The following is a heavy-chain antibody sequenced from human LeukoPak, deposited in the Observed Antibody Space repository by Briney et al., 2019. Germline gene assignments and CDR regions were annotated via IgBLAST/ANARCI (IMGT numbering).Heavy chain of an antibody. J-gene: IGHJ4*02. Sequence: GGSLRLSCAASGFTFSSYSMNWVRQAPGKGLEWVSSISSSSSYIYYADSVKGRFTISGDNAKNSLYLQMNSLRAEDTAVYYCARGTSGQLADFDYWGQGTLVTVSS. CDR3: ARGTSGQLADFDY. CDR1: GFTFSSYS. D-gene: IGHD6-6*01. CDR2: ISSSSSYI. V-gene: IGHV3-21*01.